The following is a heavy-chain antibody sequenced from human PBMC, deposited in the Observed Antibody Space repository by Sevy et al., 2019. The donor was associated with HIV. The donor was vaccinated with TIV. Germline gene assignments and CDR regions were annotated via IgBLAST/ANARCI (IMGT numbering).Heavy chain of an antibody. J-gene: IGHJ4*02. CDR3: ARLRWDLVVVPGATPGCYFDS. CDR2: VSHSGNT. Sequence: SETLSLTCTVSGDSINTYYWSWIRQPPGKGLEWIGYVSHSGNTNYNPSLKSRVSMSVDTSTNQFSLTVKSVTAADTAVYYCARLRWDLVVVPGATPGCYFDSWGQGTLVTVSS. V-gene: IGHV4-59*08. CDR1: GDSINTYY. D-gene: IGHD2-2*02.